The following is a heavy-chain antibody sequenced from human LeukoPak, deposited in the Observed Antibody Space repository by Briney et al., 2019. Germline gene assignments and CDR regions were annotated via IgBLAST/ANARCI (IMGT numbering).Heavy chain of an antibody. D-gene: IGHD6-19*01. CDR3: ARGSGAVAGADY. Sequence: GGSLRLSCAASGFTFSSYSMNWVRQAPGKGLEWVSSISSSSSYIYYADSVKGRFTISRDNAKNSLYLQMNSLRAEDTAVYYCARGSGAVAGADYWGQGTLVTVSS. CDR1: GFTFSSYS. V-gene: IGHV3-21*01. J-gene: IGHJ4*02. CDR2: ISSSSSYI.